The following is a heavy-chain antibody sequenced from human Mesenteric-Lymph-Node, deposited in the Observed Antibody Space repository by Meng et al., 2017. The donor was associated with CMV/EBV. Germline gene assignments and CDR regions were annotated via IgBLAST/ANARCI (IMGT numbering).Heavy chain of an antibody. Sequence: SETLSLTCTVSGGSISSSDYYWGWIRQPPGKGLEWIGYISYSGSTNYNPSLKSRVTISVDTSKNQFSLKLSSVTAADTAVYYCARVHYYDSSGYTWGWFDPWGQGTLVTVSS. CDR3: ARVHYYDSSGYTWGWFDP. CDR1: GGSISSSDYY. D-gene: IGHD3-22*01. J-gene: IGHJ5*02. V-gene: IGHV4-61*05. CDR2: ISYSGST.